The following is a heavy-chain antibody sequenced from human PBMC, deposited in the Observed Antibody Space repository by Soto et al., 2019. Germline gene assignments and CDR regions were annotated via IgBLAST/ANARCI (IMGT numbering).Heavy chain of an antibody. D-gene: IGHD6-6*01. J-gene: IGHJ6*02. V-gene: IGHV1-69*13. CDR1: GGTFSSYA. CDR3: ATSSPYIFIGTPDGNHYYYAMDV. CDR2: IIPVFGTT. Sequence: GASVKVSCKASGGTFSSYAISWLRQAPGQGLEWMGGIIPVFGTTNYEQNFQGRVTISADGSTSTAYMELSSLRSADTSVYYCATSSPYIFIGTPDGNHYYYAMDVWGQGTTVTVS.